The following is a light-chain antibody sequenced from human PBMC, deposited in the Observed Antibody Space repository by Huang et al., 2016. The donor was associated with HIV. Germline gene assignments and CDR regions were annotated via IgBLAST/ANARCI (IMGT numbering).Light chain of an antibody. V-gene: IGKV1-5*03. CDR2: EAS. CDR1: QSISTW. CDR3: QHYNTFPWT. J-gene: IGKJ1*01. Sequence: DIQMTQSSATLSASVGDRVTITCRASQSISTWLAWYQQKPGKAPKLLIYEASTLESGVPSRVSGGGSGTEFTLTINSLQPDDFATYYCQHYNTFPWTFGQGTKVEI.